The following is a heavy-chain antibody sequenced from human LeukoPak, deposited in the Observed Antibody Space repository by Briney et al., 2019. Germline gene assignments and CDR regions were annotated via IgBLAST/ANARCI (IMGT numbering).Heavy chain of an antibody. Sequence: PSETLSLTCAVYGGSFSSYYWSWIRQPPGKGLEWIGEINHSGSTNYNPSPKSRATISVDTSKNQFSLKLSSVTAADTAVYYCARNLRYCSSTSCYLYYYGMDVWGKGTTVTVSS. CDR3: ARNLRYCSSTSCYLYYYGMDV. J-gene: IGHJ6*04. V-gene: IGHV4-34*01. CDR1: GGSFSSYY. D-gene: IGHD2-2*01. CDR2: INHSGST.